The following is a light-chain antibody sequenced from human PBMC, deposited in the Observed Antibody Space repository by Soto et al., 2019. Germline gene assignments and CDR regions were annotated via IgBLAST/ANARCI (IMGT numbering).Light chain of an antibody. CDR1: QDIRTE. V-gene: IGKV1-6*01. Sequence: ALQMTQSPSSLSASVGDRVTITCRASQDIRTELGWYQQKPGKAPKLLIYGATTLQSGVPSRFSGSGSGTDFTLTTGGLQPEVFEPYYCLQDYNSPRTFGQGPKGDIK. CDR2: GAT. CDR3: LQDYNSPRT. J-gene: IGKJ1*01.